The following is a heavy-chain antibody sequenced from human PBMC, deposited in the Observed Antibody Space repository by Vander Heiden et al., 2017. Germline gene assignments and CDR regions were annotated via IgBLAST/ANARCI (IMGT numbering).Heavy chain of an antibody. V-gene: IGHV3-30*01. CDR2: ISYDGSKK. J-gene: IGHJ3*02. CDR1: GFTFSSYA. Sequence: QVQLVESGGGVVQPGRSLRLSCAASGFTFSSYAMHWVRQAPGKGLEWVAVISYDGSKKYYADSVKGRFTISRDNSKNTLFLQMNSLRAEDTAVYYSARGSYALNDAFDIWGQGTMVTVSS. D-gene: IGHD1-26*01. CDR3: ARGSYALNDAFDI.